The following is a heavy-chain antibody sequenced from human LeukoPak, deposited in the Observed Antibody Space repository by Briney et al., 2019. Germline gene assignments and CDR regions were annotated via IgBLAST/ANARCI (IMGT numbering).Heavy chain of an antibody. CDR3: ARACLGSSTSCYGGSGY. CDR1: GYTFTSYG. Sequence: GASVKVSCKASGYTFTSYGISWVRQAPGQGLEWMGWISAYNGNTNYAQKLQGRVTMTTDTPTSTAYMELRSLRSDDTAVYYCARACLGSSTSCYGGSGYWGQGTLVTVSS. D-gene: IGHD2-2*01. V-gene: IGHV1-18*01. CDR2: ISAYNGNT. J-gene: IGHJ4*02.